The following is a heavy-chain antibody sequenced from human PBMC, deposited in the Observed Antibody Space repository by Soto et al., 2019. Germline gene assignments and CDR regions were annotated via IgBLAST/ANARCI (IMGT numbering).Heavy chain of an antibody. J-gene: IGHJ6*02. V-gene: IGHV3-23*01. CDR1: GFTFSSYA. CDR2: VSAGGDMT. D-gene: IGHD2-15*01. Sequence: DVQLLESGGHLVQPGGSLRLSCAASGFTFSSYAMSWVRQAPGKGLEWVSSVSAGGDMTYYSDSVKGRFTNSRDNSNNVLFLQMNSLRIEDTALYYCARGDRGGSGSPASYYYSGLDVWGQGTTVTVS. CDR3: ARGDRGGSGSPASYYYSGLDV.